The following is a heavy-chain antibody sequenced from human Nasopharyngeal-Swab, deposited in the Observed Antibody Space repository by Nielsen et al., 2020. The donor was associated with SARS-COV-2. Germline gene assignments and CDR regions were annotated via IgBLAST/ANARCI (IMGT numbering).Heavy chain of an antibody. J-gene: IGHJ5*02. D-gene: IGHD5-24*01. CDR3: ARRAARDGYNYEVDP. Sequence: GESLKISCTGFGYSFANYWIDWVRQMPGKGLEWMGSIYPGNSDTRYSPTFHGRVTLSADKSINTAYLQWTSLRASDTAVYYCARRAARDGYNYEVDPWGQGTLVTVSS. V-gene: IGHV5-51*01. CDR2: IYPGNSDT. CDR1: GYSFANYW.